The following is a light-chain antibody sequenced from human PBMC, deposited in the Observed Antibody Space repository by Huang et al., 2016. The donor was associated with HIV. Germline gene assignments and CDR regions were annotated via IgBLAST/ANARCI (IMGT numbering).Light chain of an antibody. V-gene: IGKV3-15*01. J-gene: IGKJ1*01. CDR1: QSVSSN. Sequence: EIVMTQSPATLSVSPGERATLSCRASQSVSSNLAWYQQRRGQPPRLLIYGASTRATCIPARFSGSGSGTEFSLTISSLQSADFAVYYCQHYNNWPPWTFGQGTKVEIK. CDR2: GAS. CDR3: QHYNNWPPWT.